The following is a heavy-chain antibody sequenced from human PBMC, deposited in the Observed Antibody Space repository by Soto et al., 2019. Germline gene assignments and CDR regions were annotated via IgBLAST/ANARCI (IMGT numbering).Heavy chain of an antibody. CDR2: VNPSGGST. CDR1: GYTFTSYY. J-gene: IGHJ6*02. D-gene: IGHD6-19*01. CDR3: AREKYSSGWYYGMDV. Sequence: ASVKVSCKASGYTFTSYYMHWVRQAPGQGLEWMGIVNPSGGSTSYAQKFQGRVTMTRDTSTSTVYMELSSLRSEDTAVYYCAREKYSSGWYYGMDVWGQGTTVTVSS. V-gene: IGHV1-46*01.